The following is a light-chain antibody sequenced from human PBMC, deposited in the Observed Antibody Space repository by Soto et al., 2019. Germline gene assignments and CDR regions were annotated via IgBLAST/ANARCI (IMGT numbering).Light chain of an antibody. V-gene: IGKV1-27*01. CDR2: HTS. Sequence: DIQMTQSPSSLSASLGDKVTLTCRASEDIAHYLAWYQQKPGKAPRVLLHHTSILQSGVPSRFSGSGNGTDFTLTITGLQPEDFATYYCQNYNGPPWTFGQGTKVDIK. CDR3: QNYNGPPWT. CDR1: EDIAHY. J-gene: IGKJ1*01.